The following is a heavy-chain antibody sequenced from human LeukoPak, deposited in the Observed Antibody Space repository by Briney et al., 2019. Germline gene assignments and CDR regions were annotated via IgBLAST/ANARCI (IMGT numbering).Heavy chain of an antibody. D-gene: IGHD6-19*01. CDR3: ATGGGQWLPHY. V-gene: IGHV3-30*04. J-gene: IGHJ4*02. Sequence: GGSLRLSCVASGFIFSDYALHWVRQPPGKGLEWVALITFDGSNTFYADSVKGRFTISRDNAKNLLYLQMNSLRVEDTAVYYCATGGGQWLPHYWGQGTLVTVSS. CDR1: GFIFSDYA. CDR2: ITFDGSNT.